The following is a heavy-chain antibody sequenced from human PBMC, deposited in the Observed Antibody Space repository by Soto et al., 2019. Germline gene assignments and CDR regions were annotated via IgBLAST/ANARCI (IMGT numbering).Heavy chain of an antibody. V-gene: IGHV3-66*01. Sequence: EVLLVQSGGGLVQPGGSLRLSCAPSGLSVTSNYMSWVRPAPGKGLEWVSVIYSGSTTHHADSVKGRFTISRDSSSNTLYLQMSSLRVEDTALYYCARGYWVEGYGAGTYFDYWGQGTLVTVSS. D-gene: IGHD2-15*01. CDR1: GLSVTSNY. CDR2: IYSGSTT. CDR3: ARGYWVEGYGAGTYFDY. J-gene: IGHJ4*02.